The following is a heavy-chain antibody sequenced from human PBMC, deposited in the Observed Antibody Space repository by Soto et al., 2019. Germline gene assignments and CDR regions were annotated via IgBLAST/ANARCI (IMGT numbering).Heavy chain of an antibody. CDR3: ARDLWGYCGTDCYPLDV. CDR2: IYNTGST. V-gene: IGHV4-34*01. CDR1: GGSFSDYY. Sequence: SETLSLTCAVYGGSFSDYYWSWIRQPPGKGLEWIGEIYNTGSTNYSPSLKSRVTISVDTSKNQFSLKLNSVTAADTAVYYCARDLWGYCGTDCYPLDVWGQGTTVTVSS. J-gene: IGHJ6*02. D-gene: IGHD2-21*02.